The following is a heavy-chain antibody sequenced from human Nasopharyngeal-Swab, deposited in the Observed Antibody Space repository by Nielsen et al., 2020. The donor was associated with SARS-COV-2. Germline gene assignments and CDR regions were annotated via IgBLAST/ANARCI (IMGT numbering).Heavy chain of an antibody. D-gene: IGHD3-10*01. CDR2: IWYDGSNK. V-gene: IGHV3-33*01. CDR3: VRGPRGGTTMVLNY. CDR1: GFTFSSYD. Sequence: GESLKISCAASGFTFSSYDMHWVRQAPGKGLEWLAVIWYDGSNKYYADSVKGRFTISRDNSNNTLFLQMSSLRPEDTAVYYCVRGPRGGTTMVLNYWGQGTLVTVSS. J-gene: IGHJ4*02.